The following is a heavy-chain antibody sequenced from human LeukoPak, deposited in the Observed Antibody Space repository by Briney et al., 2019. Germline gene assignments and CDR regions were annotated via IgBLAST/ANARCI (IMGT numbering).Heavy chain of an antibody. J-gene: IGHJ5*02. CDR1: GYTFASYY. V-gene: IGHV1-46*01. CDR3: ARVGGGFWFDP. Sequence: ASVKVSCKASGYTFASYYMHWVRQAPGQGLEWMGIINPSGGSTSYAQKFQGRVTMTRDTSTSTVYMELSSLRSEDTAVYYCARVGGGFWFDPWGQGTLVTVSS. CDR2: INPSGGST. D-gene: IGHD3-3*01.